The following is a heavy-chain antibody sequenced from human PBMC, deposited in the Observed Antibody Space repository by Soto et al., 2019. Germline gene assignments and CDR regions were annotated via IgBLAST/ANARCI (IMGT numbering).Heavy chain of an antibody. CDR2: IIPLFGTP. CDR1: GGIFSTYA. D-gene: IGHD3-10*01. CDR3: ARDRDDYGSGNYYNRIDF. Sequence: QVQLVQSGAEVKKPGSSVKVSCKASGGIFSTYAISWLRQAPGQGLEWMGGIIPLFGTPNYAQRFQGRVTITADESTSTAYMELSRLRSEDKAVYYCARDRDDYGSGNYYNRIDFWGQGTLGTVSS. V-gene: IGHV1-69*01. J-gene: IGHJ4*02.